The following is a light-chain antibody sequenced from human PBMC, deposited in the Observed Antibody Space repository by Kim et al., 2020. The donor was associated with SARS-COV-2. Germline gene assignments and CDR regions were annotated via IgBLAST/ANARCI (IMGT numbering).Light chain of an antibody. J-gene: IGLJ2*01. CDR3: RTWDSSTVV. CDR1: RFGDKY. Sequence: VSPGQTARITCSGDRFGDKYVCWYQLKPGQSPVLVIYQDGKRPSGIPERFSGSNSGITATLTIRETQAVDEADYYCRTWDSSTVVFGGGTKLTVL. CDR2: QDG. V-gene: IGLV3-1*01.